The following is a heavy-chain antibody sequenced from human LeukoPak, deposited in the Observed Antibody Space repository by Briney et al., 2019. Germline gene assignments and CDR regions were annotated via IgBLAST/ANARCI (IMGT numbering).Heavy chain of an antibody. V-gene: IGHV4-31*03. D-gene: IGHD3-16*01. CDR3: ARDRSNLWGYGMDV. Sequence: SQTLSLTCTVSGGSISNGGYYWSWIRQHPGKGLEWIGYIYYSGSTYYNPSLKSRVTISVDTSKNQFSLKLSSVTAADTAVYYCARDRSNLWGYGMDVWGQGTTVTVSS. CDR1: GGSISNGGYY. J-gene: IGHJ6*02. CDR2: IYYSGST.